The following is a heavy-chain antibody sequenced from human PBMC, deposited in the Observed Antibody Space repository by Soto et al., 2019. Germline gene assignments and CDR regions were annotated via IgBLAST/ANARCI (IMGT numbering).Heavy chain of an antibody. Sequence: QVQLVQSGAEVKKPGASVKVSCKASGYTFTNYGISWVRQAPGQGLEWMGWISAYNGNINYAQKLPTRVTRTKYTSTSTDYMAMTSLRSDETPMYYCASSYCGGNCNSPFPADYYYYGMAVWGQGTAVTVSS. J-gene: IGHJ6*02. V-gene: IGHV1-18*01. D-gene: IGHD2-21*02. CDR2: ISAYNGNI. CDR3: ASSYCGGNCNSPFPADYYYYGMAV. CDR1: GYTFTNYG.